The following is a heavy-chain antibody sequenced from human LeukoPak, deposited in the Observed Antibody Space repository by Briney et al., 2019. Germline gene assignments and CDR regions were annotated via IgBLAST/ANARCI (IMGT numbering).Heavy chain of an antibody. CDR1: GYTFSGYH. D-gene: IGHD3-10*01. CDR3: ATSAGGY. Sequence: ASVKVSCKASGYTFSGYHMQWVRQAPGQGLEWMGWINPKSGGTNYAQNFQDRVTMTTDTSISTAYMELSRLRSDDTAVYYCATSAGGYWGQRTLVTVSS. J-gene: IGHJ4*02. V-gene: IGHV1-2*02. CDR2: INPKSGGT.